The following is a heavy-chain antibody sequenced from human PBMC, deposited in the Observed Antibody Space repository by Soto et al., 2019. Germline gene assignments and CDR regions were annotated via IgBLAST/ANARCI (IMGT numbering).Heavy chain of an antibody. V-gene: IGHV3-23*01. J-gene: IGHJ6*02. Sequence: PGGSLRLSCAASGFTFSSYAMSWVRQAPGKGLEWVSAISGSGGSTYYADSVKGRFTISRDNSKNTLYLQMNSLRAEDTAVYYCASSYYYGSGSLRKQTYYYYYGMDVWGQGTTVTVSS. D-gene: IGHD3-10*01. CDR2: ISGSGGST. CDR1: GFTFSSYA. CDR3: ASSYYYGSGSLRKQTYYYYYGMDV.